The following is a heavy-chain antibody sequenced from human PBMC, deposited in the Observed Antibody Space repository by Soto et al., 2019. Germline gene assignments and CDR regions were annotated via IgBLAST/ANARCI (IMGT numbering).Heavy chain of an antibody. CDR2: IIPIFGTA. D-gene: IGHD2-8*01. CDR1: GGTFSNYA. Sequence: ASVKVSCKASGGTFSNYAISWVRQAPGQGLEWMGGIIPIFGTANYAQKFQGRVTITADESTSTAYMELSSLRSEDTAVYYCARAGRGTMVYAIYDAFDIWGQGTMVTVSS. J-gene: IGHJ3*02. CDR3: ARAGRGTMVYAIYDAFDI. V-gene: IGHV1-69*13.